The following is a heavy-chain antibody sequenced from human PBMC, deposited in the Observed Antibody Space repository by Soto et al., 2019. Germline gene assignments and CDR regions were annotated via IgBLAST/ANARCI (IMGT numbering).Heavy chain of an antibody. D-gene: IGHD3-3*01. J-gene: IGHJ6*02. CDR2: ISGSGGST. V-gene: IGHV3-23*01. CDR3: AKGGGDYDFWSGYYYYYYGMDV. Sequence: EVQLLESGGGLVQPGGSLRLSCAASGFTFSSYPMSWVRQAPGKGLEWVSAISGSGGSTYYADSVKGRFTISRDNSKNTLYLQMNSLRAEDTAVYYCAKGGGDYDFWSGYYYYYYGMDVWGQGTTVTVSS. CDR1: GFTFSSYP.